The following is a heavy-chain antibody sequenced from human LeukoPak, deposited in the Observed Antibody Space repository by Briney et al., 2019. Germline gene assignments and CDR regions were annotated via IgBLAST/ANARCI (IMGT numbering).Heavy chain of an antibody. D-gene: IGHD6-13*01. CDR1: GFTFSDYY. V-gene: IGHV3-11*01. J-gene: IGHJ6*03. CDR3: VRLDRADYSTSPVPYYNYYMNA. Sequence: PGGSLRLSCAASGFTFSDYYMSWIRQAPGKGLEWVSYISSSGSTIYYADSVRGRFTISRDNAQYLAYLQMNSLRAEDTAVYYCVRLDRADYSTSPVPYYNYYMNAWDKGTTVIVSS. CDR2: ISSSGSTI.